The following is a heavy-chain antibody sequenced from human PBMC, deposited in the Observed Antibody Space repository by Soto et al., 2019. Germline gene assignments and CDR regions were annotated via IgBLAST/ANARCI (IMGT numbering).Heavy chain of an antibody. Sequence: GGSLRLSCAASGFTFSSYSMNWVRQAPGKGLEWVSYISSSSSTIYYADSVKGRFTISRDNAKNSLYLQMNSLRAEDTAVYYCARDWTYSSWRAEYFQHWGQGTLVTVSS. D-gene: IGHD6-13*01. CDR3: ARDWTYSSWRAEYFQH. J-gene: IGHJ1*01. V-gene: IGHV3-48*01. CDR1: GFTFSSYS. CDR2: ISSSSSTI.